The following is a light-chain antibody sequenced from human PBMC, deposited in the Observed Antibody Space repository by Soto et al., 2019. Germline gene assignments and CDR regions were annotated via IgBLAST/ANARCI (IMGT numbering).Light chain of an antibody. CDR1: QSVGSY. Sequence: EIVLTQSPATLSLSPGERATLSCRASQSVGSYLAWYQQKPGQAPRLLIYDASNRATGIPARFSGSGSGTDFTLTISILEPEVFAVYFCQQRSNWLTFGGGTKVEIK. CDR2: DAS. CDR3: QQRSNWLT. J-gene: IGKJ4*01. V-gene: IGKV3-11*01.